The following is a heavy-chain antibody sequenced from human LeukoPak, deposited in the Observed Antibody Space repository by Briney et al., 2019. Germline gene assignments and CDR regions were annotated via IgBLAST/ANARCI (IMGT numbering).Heavy chain of an antibody. J-gene: IGHJ4*02. CDR3: ARGYTAIDY. D-gene: IGHD5-18*01. CDR2: ISSSSSTI. Sequence: PGGSLRLSCAASGFTFSSYSMNWVRQAPGKGLEWVSYISSSSSTIYYADSVEGRFTISRDNAENSLYLQMTSLRAEDTAVYYCARGYTAIDYWGQGTLVTVSS. V-gene: IGHV3-48*04. CDR1: GFTFSSYS.